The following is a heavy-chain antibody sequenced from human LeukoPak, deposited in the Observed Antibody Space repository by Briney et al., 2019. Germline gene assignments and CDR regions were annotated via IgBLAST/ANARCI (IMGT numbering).Heavy chain of an antibody. V-gene: IGHV1-18*01. D-gene: IGHD5-18*01. J-gene: IGHJ4*02. CDR2: ISAYNGNT. CDR3: ARIPDVERQLWLPWADY. CDR1: GYTFTSYG. Sequence: ASVKVSCKASGYTFTSYGISWVRQAPGQGLEWMGWISAYNGNTNYAQKLQGRVTMTTDTSTSTAYMELRSLRPDDTAVYYCARIPDVERQLWLPWADYWGQGTLVTVSS.